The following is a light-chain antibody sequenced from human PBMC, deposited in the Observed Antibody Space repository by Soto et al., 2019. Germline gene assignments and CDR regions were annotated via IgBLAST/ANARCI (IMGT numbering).Light chain of an antibody. CDR2: ASS. V-gene: IGKV3-20*01. J-gene: IGKJ1*01. CDR1: QSITSSY. CDR3: LQYGSSVTWT. Sequence: VLTQSPGTVSLSPGERATLSCRASQSITSSYIAWYQQKPGQAPRLLIYASSSRATSIPDRFSGSGSGADFTLSISRLEPEDFAVYYCLQYGSSVTWTFGQGTKVEIK.